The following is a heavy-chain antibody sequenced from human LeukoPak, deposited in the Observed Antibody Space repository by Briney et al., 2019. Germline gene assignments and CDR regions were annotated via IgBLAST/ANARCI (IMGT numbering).Heavy chain of an antibody. CDR3: ARDLEMATISSATV. CDR1: GCTFTGYY. J-gene: IGHJ4*02. D-gene: IGHD5-24*01. V-gene: IGHV1-2*02. CDR2: INPNSGGT. Sequence: ASVKVSCKASGCTFTGYYMHWVRQAPGQGLEWMGWINPNSGGTNYAQKFQGRVTMTRDTSISTAYMELSRLRSDDTAVYYCARDLEMATISSATVWGQGTLVTVSS.